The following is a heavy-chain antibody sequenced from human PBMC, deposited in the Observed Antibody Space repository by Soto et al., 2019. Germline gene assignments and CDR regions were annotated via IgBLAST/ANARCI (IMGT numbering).Heavy chain of an antibody. V-gene: IGHV4-39*01. Sequence: SETLSLTCTVSGGSISSSSYYWGWIRQPPGKGLEWIGSIYYSGSTYYNPSLKSRVTISVDTSKNQFSLKPSSVTAADTAVYFCVSHITIFGVVIRDLNWFDPWGQGTLVTVSS. CDR3: VSHITIFGVVIRDLNWFDP. J-gene: IGHJ5*02. CDR1: GGSISSSSYY. CDR2: IYYSGST. D-gene: IGHD3-3*01.